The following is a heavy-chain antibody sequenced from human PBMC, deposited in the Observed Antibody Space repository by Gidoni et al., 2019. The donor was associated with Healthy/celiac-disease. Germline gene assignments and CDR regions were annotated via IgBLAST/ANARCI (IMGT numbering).Heavy chain of an antibody. CDR1: GYTFTSYG. Sequence: QVQLVQSGAEVKKPGASVKVSCNASGYTFTSYGISWVRQAPGQGLEWMGWISAYKGNTNYAQKLQGRVTMTTDTSTSTAYMELRSLRSDDTAVYYCARDYLGYYDSSGYIFDYWGQGTLVTVSS. CDR3: ARDYLGYYDSSGYIFDY. J-gene: IGHJ4*02. D-gene: IGHD3-22*01. V-gene: IGHV1-18*01. CDR2: ISAYKGNT.